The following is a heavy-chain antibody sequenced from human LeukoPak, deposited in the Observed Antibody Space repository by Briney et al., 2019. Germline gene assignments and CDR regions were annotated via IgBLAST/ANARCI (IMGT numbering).Heavy chain of an antibody. CDR1: GFTFDDYA. J-gene: IGHJ4*02. D-gene: IGHD3-22*01. CDR3: AKAPWLDYYDSSGYYSGPFFDY. Sequence: GGSLRLSCAASGFTFDDYAMHWVRQAPGKGLEWVSGISWNSGSIGYADSVKGRFTISRDNAKNSLYLQMNSLRAEDTALYYCAKAPWLDYYDSSGYYSGPFFDYWGQGTLVTVSS. V-gene: IGHV3-9*01. CDR2: ISWNSGSI.